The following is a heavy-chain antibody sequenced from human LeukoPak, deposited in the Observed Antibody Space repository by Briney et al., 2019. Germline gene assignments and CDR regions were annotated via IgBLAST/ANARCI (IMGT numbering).Heavy chain of an antibody. CDR1: GGSISSSNW. Sequence: SETQSLTCAVSGGSISSSNWWSWVRQPPGKGLEWIGEIYHSGSTNYNPSLKSRVTISVDKSKNQFSLKLSSVTAADTAVYYCACRGYSGNFDYWGQGTLVTVSS. V-gene: IGHV4-4*02. CDR3: ACRGYSGNFDY. D-gene: IGHD5-12*01. CDR2: IYHSGST. J-gene: IGHJ4*02.